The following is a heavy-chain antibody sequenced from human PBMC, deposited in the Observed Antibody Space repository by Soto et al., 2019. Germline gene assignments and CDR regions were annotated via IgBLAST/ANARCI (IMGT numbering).Heavy chain of an antibody. Sequence: SETLSLTCTVSGGSISSYYWSWIRQPPGKGLEWIGYIYYSGSTNYNPSLKSRVTVSVDTSKNQFSLKLSSVTAADTAVYYCARSRGYCSGGSCFTLTRWGQGTLVTVSS. CDR1: GGSISSYY. J-gene: IGHJ4*02. CDR2: IYYSGST. CDR3: ARSRGYCSGGSCFTLTR. D-gene: IGHD2-15*01. V-gene: IGHV4-59*01.